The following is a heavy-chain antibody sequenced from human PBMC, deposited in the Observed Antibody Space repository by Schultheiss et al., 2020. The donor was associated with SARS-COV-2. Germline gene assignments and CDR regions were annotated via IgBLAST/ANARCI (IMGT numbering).Heavy chain of an antibody. CDR2: IKQDGSEK. V-gene: IGHV3-7*01. D-gene: IGHD3-10*01. CDR3: AKDVDGSGSYGGYFDY. CDR1: GFSFSDFW. J-gene: IGHJ4*02. Sequence: GESLKISCVASGFSFSDFWMTWVRQAPGKGLEWVANIKQDGSEKYYVDSVRGRFTISRDNAKNSLYLQMNSLRAEDTAVYYCAKDVDGSGSYGGYFDYWGQGTLVTVSS.